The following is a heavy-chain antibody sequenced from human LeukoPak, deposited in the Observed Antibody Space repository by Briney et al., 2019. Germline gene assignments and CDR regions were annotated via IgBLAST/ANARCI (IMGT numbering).Heavy chain of an antibody. J-gene: IGHJ6*02. CDR2: ISYDGSNK. D-gene: IGHD3-3*01. Sequence: PGGSLRLSCAASGFTFSSYAMSWVRQAPGKGLEWVAVISYDGSNKYYADSVKGRFTISRDNSKNTLYLQMNSLRAEDTAVYYCARDWKDYDFWSGYYSYYYYYGMDVWGQGTTVTVSS. CDR3: ARDWKDYDFWSGYYSYYYYYGMDV. CDR1: GFTFSSYA. V-gene: IGHV3-30-3*01.